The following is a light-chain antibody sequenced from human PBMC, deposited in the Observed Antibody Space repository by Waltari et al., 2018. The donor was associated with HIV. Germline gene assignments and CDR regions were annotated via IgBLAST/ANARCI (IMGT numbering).Light chain of an antibody. CDR2: GAS. CDR3: QQYNHWPPYT. CDR1: QSVNSH. J-gene: IGKJ2*01. Sequence: EVVMTQSPATLSVSPGERATLSRRASQSVNSHLAWYQHKPGQAPRLRIYGASTRATGVPARLSGSGSGTEFTLTISSLQSEDFAVYYGQQYNHWPPYTFGQGTKLEIK. V-gene: IGKV3-15*01.